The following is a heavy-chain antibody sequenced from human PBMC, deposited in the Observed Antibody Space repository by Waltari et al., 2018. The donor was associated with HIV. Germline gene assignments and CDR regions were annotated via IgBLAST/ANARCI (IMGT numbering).Heavy chain of an antibody. CDR2: ISEKANTYTT. J-gene: IGHJ4*02. Sequence: EVQLVESGGGLVQPGGSLRPSCAASGLRFSDHHMDWVRQARGKGRCWVARISEKANTYTTEYAASVKGRFTISRDDSKNSLFLQINSLKTEDTAVYYCAHFLGRTSAFDYWGQGTLVTVSS. CDR1: GLRFSDHH. CDR3: AHFLGRTSAFDY. V-gene: IGHV3-72*01. D-gene: IGHD1-26*01.